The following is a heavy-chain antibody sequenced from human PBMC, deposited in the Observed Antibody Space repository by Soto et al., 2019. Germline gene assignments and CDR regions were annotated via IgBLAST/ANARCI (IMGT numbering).Heavy chain of an antibody. J-gene: IGHJ6*02. V-gene: IGHV1-18*04. CDR1: GYTFTSYG. CDR2: ISAYNGNT. D-gene: IGHD6-19*01. CDR3: AREGRPPPEGAWYSYYYYGMDV. Sequence: QVQLVQSGAEVKKPGASVKVSCKASGYTFTSYGISWVRQAPGQGLEWMGWISAYNGNTNYAQKLQGRVTMTTDTSTSTAYMELRSLRSDDTAVYYCAREGRPPPEGAWYSYYYYGMDVWGQGTTVTVSS.